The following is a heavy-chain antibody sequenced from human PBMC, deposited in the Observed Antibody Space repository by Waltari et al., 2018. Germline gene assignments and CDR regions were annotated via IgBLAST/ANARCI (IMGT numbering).Heavy chain of an antibody. J-gene: IGHJ4*02. Sequence: EVQLVQSGAEVKKPGATVKISCKASGYTFTDYYMHWGQQAQGKGLEWMGRVDPEDGETIYAEKFQGRVTITADTSTDTAYMELSSLRSEDTVVYYCATPGFWSGYRYWGQGTLVTVSS. CDR3: ATPGFWSGYRY. D-gene: IGHD3-3*01. CDR1: GYTFTDYY. V-gene: IGHV1-69-2*01. CDR2: VDPEDGET.